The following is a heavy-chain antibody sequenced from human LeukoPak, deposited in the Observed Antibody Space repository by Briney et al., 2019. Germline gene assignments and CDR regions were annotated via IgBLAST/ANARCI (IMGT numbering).Heavy chain of an antibody. CDR3: ARAFGVVINGGYFDP. CDR1: NGSIIIGDYY. Sequence: PSQTLSLTCTVSNGSIIIGDYYWSWIRQFPGKGLEWIGYIYYSGNTYYNPSLKSRTTISVDTSKNQFSLKLTSMTAADTAVYYCARAFGVVINGGYFDPWGQGTLVTVSS. D-gene: IGHD3-3*01. J-gene: IGHJ5*02. CDR2: IYYSGNT. V-gene: IGHV4-30-4*08.